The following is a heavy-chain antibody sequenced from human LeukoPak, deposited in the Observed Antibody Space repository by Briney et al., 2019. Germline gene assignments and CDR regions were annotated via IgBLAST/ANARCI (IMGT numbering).Heavy chain of an antibody. Sequence: PGGSLRLSCAASGFTFSSYGMHWVRQAPGKGLEWVAVIWYEGSNKYYADSVKGRFTISRDNSKNTLYLQMNSVRAEDTAVYYCARDHYGRGSYYRVFDYWGQGTPVTVSS. J-gene: IGHJ4*02. CDR1: GFTFSSYG. V-gene: IGHV3-33*01. D-gene: IGHD3-10*01. CDR3: ARDHYGRGSYYRVFDY. CDR2: IWYEGSNK.